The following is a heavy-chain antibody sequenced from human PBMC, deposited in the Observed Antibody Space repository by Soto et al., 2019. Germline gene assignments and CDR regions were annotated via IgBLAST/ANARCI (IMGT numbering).Heavy chain of an antibody. CDR2: IYYSGST. CDR1: SASFTVYY. J-gene: IGHJ4*02. D-gene: IGHD2-15*01. V-gene: IGHV4-59*01. Sequence: PSETLSLTCTFSSASFTVYYWSWIRQPPGKGLEWIGYIYYSGSTSYNPSLTSRVTLSADTSKNQFSLKLRSVTAADTAVYYCARDAGGPGDYWGQGVLVTVSS. CDR3: ARDAGGPGDY.